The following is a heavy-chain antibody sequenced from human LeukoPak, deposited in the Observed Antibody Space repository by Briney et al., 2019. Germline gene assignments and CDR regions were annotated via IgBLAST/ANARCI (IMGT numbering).Heavy chain of an antibody. Sequence: EASVNVSCKASGYSFTGYYIHWVRQAPGQGPEWMGWINPNSWGTKYPQKFQGRVTMTRDTSINTASMELSRLRSDDTAVYYCARDPDYDYVWGTYRLPLRGVGDYWGQGTLVTVSS. V-gene: IGHV1-2*02. D-gene: IGHD3-16*02. CDR2: INPNSWGT. CDR1: GYSFTGYY. CDR3: ARDPDYDYVWGTYRLPLRGVGDY. J-gene: IGHJ4*02.